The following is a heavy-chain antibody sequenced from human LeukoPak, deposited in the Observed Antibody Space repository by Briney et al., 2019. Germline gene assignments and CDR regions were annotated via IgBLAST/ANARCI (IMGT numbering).Heavy chain of an antibody. CDR2: INPNSGGT. D-gene: IGHD3-16*02. J-gene: IGHJ5*02. Sequence: ASVKVSCKASGYTFTGYYMHWVRQAPGQGLEWMGWINPNSGGTNYAQKFQGRVTMTRDTAISTAYMELSRLRSEDTAVYYCARDNSVGDIAWWFDPWGQGTLVTVSS. CDR3: ARDNSVGDIAWWFDP. V-gene: IGHV1-2*02. CDR1: GYTFTGYY.